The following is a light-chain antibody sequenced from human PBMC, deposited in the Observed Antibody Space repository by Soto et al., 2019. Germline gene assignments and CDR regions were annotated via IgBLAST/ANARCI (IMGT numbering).Light chain of an antibody. CDR3: QQTFSPFVT. V-gene: IGKV1-39*01. Sequence: DIQMTQSPPSLSASLGDSVTITCRASEPITDFLNWYQLKPGKAPRLLIYSASNVQPGVPSRFSGSGYGTDFTLTLSGLQHVDSATYYCQQTFSPFVTFGAGTKVEV. CDR1: EPITDF. J-gene: IGKJ4*01. CDR2: SAS.